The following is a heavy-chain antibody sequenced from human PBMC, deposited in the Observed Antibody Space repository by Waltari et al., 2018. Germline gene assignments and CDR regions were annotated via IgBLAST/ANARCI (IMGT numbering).Heavy chain of an antibody. D-gene: IGHD3-16*01. J-gene: IGHJ4*02. V-gene: IGHV3-23*01. CDR2: INAGGTDT. Sequence: EVRLLESGGGSVQPGGSLSLSCAASGFTFRTYSMSWVRQAPGKGLEWVSSINAGGTDTYYADSVKGRFTISRDNSKNTLYMQMTSLRAEDTAVYYCAKDRGSGLYYYFDYWGQGTLVPVSS. CDR3: AKDRGSGLYYYFDY. CDR1: GFTFRTYS.